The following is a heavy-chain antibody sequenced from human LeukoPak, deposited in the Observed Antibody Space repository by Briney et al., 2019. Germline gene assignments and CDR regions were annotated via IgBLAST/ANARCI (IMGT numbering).Heavy chain of an antibody. CDR3: ARSYDSSGRGVDY. D-gene: IGHD3-22*01. J-gene: IGHJ4*02. Sequence: SETLSLTCTVSGGSISSGSYYWSWIRQPAGKGLEWIGRIYTSGSTNYNPSLKSRVTISVDTSKNQFSLKLSSVTAADTAVYYCARSYDSSGRGVDYWGQGTLVTVSS. CDR1: GGSISSGSYY. CDR2: IYTSGST. V-gene: IGHV4-61*02.